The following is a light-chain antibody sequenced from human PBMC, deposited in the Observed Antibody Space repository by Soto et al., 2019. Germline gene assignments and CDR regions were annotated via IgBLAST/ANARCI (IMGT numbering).Light chain of an antibody. CDR3: SSYTSTSTLYV. J-gene: IGLJ1*01. CDR2: DVS. V-gene: IGLV2-14*03. CDR1: SSDVGGYNY. Sequence: QSVLTQPASVSGSPGQSITISCTGTSSDVGGYNYVSWYQQHPGKAPKLMIYDVSNRPSGVSNRFSGSKSGYTASLTISGLQAEDEADYYCSSYTSTSTLYVFGSGTRSPS.